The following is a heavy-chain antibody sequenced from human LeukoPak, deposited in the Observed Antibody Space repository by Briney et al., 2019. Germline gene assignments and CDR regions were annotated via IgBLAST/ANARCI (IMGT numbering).Heavy chain of an antibody. Sequence: SETLSLTCTVSGGSISGYYWSWIRQPPGKGLEWIGEINHSGSTNYNPSLKSRVTISVDTSKNQFSLKLSSVTAADTAVYYCARLRNYSSSWSRNYYYYMDVWGKGTTVTISS. J-gene: IGHJ6*03. CDR1: GGSISGYY. CDR3: ARLRNYSSSWSRNYYYYMDV. V-gene: IGHV4-34*01. CDR2: INHSGST. D-gene: IGHD6-13*01.